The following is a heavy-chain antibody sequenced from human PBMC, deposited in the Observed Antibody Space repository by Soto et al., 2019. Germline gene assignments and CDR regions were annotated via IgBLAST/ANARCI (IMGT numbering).Heavy chain of an antibody. V-gene: IGHV3-74*01. J-gene: IGHJ4*02. CDR2: INSDGSST. Sequence: GGSLRLSCAASGFTFSSYWMHWVRQAPGKGLVWVSRINSDGSSTSYADSVKGRFTISRDNAKNTLYLQMISLRAEDTAVYSCASGFLGELSLPLFYWGQGTLVTVSS. CDR3: ASGFLGELSLPLFY. CDR1: GFTFSSYW. D-gene: IGHD3-16*02.